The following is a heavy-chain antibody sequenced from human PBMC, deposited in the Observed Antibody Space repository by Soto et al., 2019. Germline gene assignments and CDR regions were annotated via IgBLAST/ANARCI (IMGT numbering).Heavy chain of an antibody. Sequence: EVQLLESGGGLVQPGGSLRLSCAASGFTFSSYAMSWVRQAPGKGLEWVSAISGSGGSTYYADSVKGRFTISRDNSKNTLYLQMNSLRAEDTAVYYCAKDNPRVVVVPAAIGGGWFDPWGQGTLVTVSS. CDR2: ISGSGGST. J-gene: IGHJ5*02. D-gene: IGHD2-2*02. CDR1: GFTFSSYA. V-gene: IGHV3-23*01. CDR3: AKDNPRVVVVPAAIGGGWFDP.